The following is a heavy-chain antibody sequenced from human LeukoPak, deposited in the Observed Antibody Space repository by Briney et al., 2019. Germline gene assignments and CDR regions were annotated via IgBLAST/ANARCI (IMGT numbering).Heavy chain of an antibody. CDR3: ARYDSSANDAFDI. CDR2: IYTSGRT. Sequence: PSETLSLTCTVSGGSISSYYWSWIRQPAGKGLEWIGRIYTSGRTNYNPSLKSRVTMSVDTSKNQFSLKLSSVTAAGTAVYYCARYDSSANDAFDIWGQGTMVTVSS. CDR1: GGSISSYY. D-gene: IGHD3-22*01. V-gene: IGHV4-4*07. J-gene: IGHJ3*02.